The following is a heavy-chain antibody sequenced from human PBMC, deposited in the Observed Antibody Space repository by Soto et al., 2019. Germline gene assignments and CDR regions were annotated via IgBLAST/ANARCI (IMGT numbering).Heavy chain of an antibody. CDR3: ASTEDFFDY. Sequence: QVQLQESGPGLVKPSQTLSLTCSVSGVSLTSGTYYWSWIRQHPGKGLEWIGYIFYSGSTDYNPSLKSRVNISVDTSKNQFSLKLSSVTAADTAVYYCASTEDFFDYWGQVTLVTVSS. V-gene: IGHV4-31*03. CDR1: GVSLTSGTYY. CDR2: IFYSGST. J-gene: IGHJ4*02.